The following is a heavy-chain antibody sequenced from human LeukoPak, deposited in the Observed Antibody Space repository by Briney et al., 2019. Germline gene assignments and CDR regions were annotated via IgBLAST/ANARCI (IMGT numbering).Heavy chain of an antibody. CDR1: GGTFSSYA. CDR2: IIPILGIA. V-gene: IGHV1-69*04. J-gene: IGHJ2*01. Sequence: SVKVSCKASGGTFSSYAISWVRQAPGQGLEWMGRIIPILGIANYAQKFQGRVTITADKSTSTAYMELSSLRSEDTAVYYCARDQTNSYSSSWYEDWYFDLWGRGTLVIVSS. CDR3: ARDQTNSYSSSWYEDWYFDL. D-gene: IGHD6-13*01.